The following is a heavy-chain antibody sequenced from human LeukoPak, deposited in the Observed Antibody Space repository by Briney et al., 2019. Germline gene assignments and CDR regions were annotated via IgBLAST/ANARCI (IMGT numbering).Heavy chain of an antibody. CDR1: GYSFTTYW. CDR2: IYPGDSNT. Sequence: GESLKISXKGSGYSFTTYWIGWVRQMPGKGLEWMGIIYPGDSNTIYSPSFQGQVTMSADKSISTAYLQWRTLKASDTAMYYCARRGYYSYDAFDIWGQGTMVTVSS. CDR3: ARRGYYSYDAFDI. V-gene: IGHV5-51*01. J-gene: IGHJ3*02. D-gene: IGHD3-22*01.